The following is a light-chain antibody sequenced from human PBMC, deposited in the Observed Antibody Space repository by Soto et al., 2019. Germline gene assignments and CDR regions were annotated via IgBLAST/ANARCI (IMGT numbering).Light chain of an antibody. CDR1: SSNIGSNY. J-gene: IGLJ3*02. CDR2: SNN. V-gene: IGLV1-47*02. Sequence: QSVLTQPPSASGTPGQTVTISCSGSSSNIGSNYVYWYQQLPGTAPKLLIYSNNQRPSGVPDRFSGSKSGTSASLAISGLRSEDEADYYCAAWDDSLSGWVFGGGTQLTV. CDR3: AAWDDSLSGWV.